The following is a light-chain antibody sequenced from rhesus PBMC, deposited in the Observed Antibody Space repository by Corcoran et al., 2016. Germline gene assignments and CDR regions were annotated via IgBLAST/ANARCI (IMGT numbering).Light chain of an antibody. J-gene: IGKJ2*01. CDR2: KAS. V-gene: IGKV1-25*01. CDR3: QHGYDAPYS. Sequence: IQMTQSPSSLSSSVGDRVTITCQATQGIGDNLAWSQPKPGKVPKVLIIKASTLQSGFPSRLSGRGFGTYFTLTISSLQPGDVATYYCQHGYDAPYSFGQGTKVEIK. CDR1: QGIGDN.